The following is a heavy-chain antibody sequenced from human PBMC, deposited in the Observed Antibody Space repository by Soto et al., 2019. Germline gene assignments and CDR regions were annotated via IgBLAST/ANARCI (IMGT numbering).Heavy chain of an antibody. Sequence: EVQLLESGGGLVQPGGSLRLSCAASGFTFSSYAMSWVRQAPGKGLEWVSAISGSGGSTYYADSVKGRFTISRDNSKNTLYLQMNSLRAEDTAVYYCAKPSQYDYGDYPGVSDYWGQGTLVTVSS. CDR2: ISGSGGST. J-gene: IGHJ4*02. V-gene: IGHV3-23*01. D-gene: IGHD4-17*01. CDR3: AKPSQYDYGDYPGVSDY. CDR1: GFTFSSYA.